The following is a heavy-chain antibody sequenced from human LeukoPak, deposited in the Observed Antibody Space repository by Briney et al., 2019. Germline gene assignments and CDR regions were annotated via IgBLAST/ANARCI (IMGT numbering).Heavy chain of an antibody. D-gene: IGHD3-22*01. Sequence: SETLSLTCTVSGGSISSSSYYWGWIRQPPGKGLEWIGSIYYSGSTYYNPSLKSRVTISVDTSKNQFSLKLSSVTAADTAVYYCARRGDSSGYYLTTETWFDPWGQGTLVTVSS. V-gene: IGHV4-39*01. CDR3: ARRGDSSGYYLTTETWFDP. CDR2: IYYSGST. J-gene: IGHJ5*02. CDR1: GGSISSSSYY.